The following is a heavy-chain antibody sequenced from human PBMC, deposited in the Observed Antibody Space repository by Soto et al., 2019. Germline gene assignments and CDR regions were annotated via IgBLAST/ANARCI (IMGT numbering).Heavy chain of an antibody. J-gene: IGHJ4*02. CDR3: ARGPSLGAHLDY. D-gene: IGHD1-26*01. V-gene: IGHV4-4*02. CDR2: IYHSGTP. CDR1: GGSIITDNW. Sequence: QVQLQESGPGLVKPSGTLSLTCAVSGGSIITDNWWTWVRQPPGKGLEWIGEIYHSGTPNYIPSLKSRVSISVDKSKNHFSLNLNSVTAADTAVYYCARGPSLGAHLDYWGQGTLVTVSS.